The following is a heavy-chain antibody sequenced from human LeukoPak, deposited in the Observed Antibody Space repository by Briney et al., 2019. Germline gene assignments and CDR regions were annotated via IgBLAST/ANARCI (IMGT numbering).Heavy chain of an antibody. CDR2: FDPEGGET. CDR1: GYTLTELS. CDR3: ATAVRSIVATILDY. Sequence: GASVKVSCKVSGYTLTELSMHWVRQAPGKGLEWMGGFDPEGGETIYAQKFQGRVTMTEDTSTDTAYMELSSLRSEDTAVYYCATAVRSIVATILDYWGQGTLVTVSS. D-gene: IGHD5-12*01. V-gene: IGHV1-24*01. J-gene: IGHJ4*02.